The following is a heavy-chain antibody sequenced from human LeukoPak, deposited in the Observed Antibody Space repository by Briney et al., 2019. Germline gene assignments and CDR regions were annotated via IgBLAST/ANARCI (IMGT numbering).Heavy chain of an antibody. Sequence: GGSLRLSCAASGFTFSNYAMSWVRQAPGKGLEWVSVISVSGGSTYYADSVKGRFTIYRDNSKSTLYLQMNSLRAEDTAVYYCAKARDEGILGTTFDYWGQGTLVTVSS. V-gene: IGHV3-23*01. J-gene: IGHJ4*02. D-gene: IGHD1-14*01. CDR1: GFTFSNYA. CDR3: AKARDEGILGTTFDY. CDR2: ISVSGGST.